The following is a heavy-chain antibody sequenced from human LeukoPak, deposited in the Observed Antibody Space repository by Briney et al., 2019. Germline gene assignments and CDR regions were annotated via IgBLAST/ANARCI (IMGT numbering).Heavy chain of an antibody. J-gene: IGHJ6*03. V-gene: IGHV1-2*02. CDR3: ARRKQLLQYYYYYYYMDV. CDR2: INPNSGGT. D-gene: IGHD2-2*01. CDR1: GYTFTGYY. Sequence: GASVKVSCKASGYTFTGYYMHWVRQAPGQGLEWMGWINPNSGGTNYAQKFQGRVTMTRDTSISTAYMELSRLRSDDTAVYYCARRKQLLQYYYYYYYMDVWGKGTTVTVSS.